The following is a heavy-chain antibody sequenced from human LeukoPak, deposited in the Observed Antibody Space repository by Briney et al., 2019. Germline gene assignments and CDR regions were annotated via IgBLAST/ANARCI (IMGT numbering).Heavy chain of an antibody. D-gene: IGHD1-1*01. CDR1: GLTFSSYG. Sequence: PGGSLRLSCAASGLTFSSYGMHWVRQAPGKGLEWVALGRFTTSRDNSKNTLYLQMNSLRAEDTAVYYCATKGFKGTTGTTSLGAFDIWGQGTMVTVSS. V-gene: IGHV3-30*02. J-gene: IGHJ3*02. CDR3: ATKGFKGTTGTTSLGAFDI.